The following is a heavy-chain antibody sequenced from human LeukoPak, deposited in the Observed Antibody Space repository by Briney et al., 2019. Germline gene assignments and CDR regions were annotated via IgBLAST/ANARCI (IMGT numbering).Heavy chain of an antibody. Sequence: SETLSLTCAVYGGSFSGYYWSWIRQPPGKGLEWIGEINHSGSTNYNPSLKSRVTISVDTSKNQFSLKLSSVSAADTAVYYCARKVVLRFLEWFNWFDPWGQGTLVTVSS. J-gene: IGHJ5*02. D-gene: IGHD3-3*01. CDR2: INHSGST. CDR3: ARKVVLRFLEWFNWFDP. CDR1: GGSFSGYY. V-gene: IGHV4-34*01.